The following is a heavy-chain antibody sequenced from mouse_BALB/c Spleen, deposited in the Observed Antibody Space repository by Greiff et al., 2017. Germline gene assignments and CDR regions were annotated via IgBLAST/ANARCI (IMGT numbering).Heavy chain of an antibody. CDR1: GYSITSDYA. J-gene: IGHJ4*01. Sequence: EVKLMESGPGLVKPSQSLSLTCTVTGYSITSDYAWNWIRQFPGNKLEWMGYISYSGSTSYNPSLKSRISITRDTSKNQFFLQLNSVTTEDTATYYCARSHYRYHYYAMDYWGQGTSVTVAS. CDR2: ISYSGST. D-gene: IGHD2-14*01. V-gene: IGHV3-2*02. CDR3: ARSHYRYHYYAMDY.